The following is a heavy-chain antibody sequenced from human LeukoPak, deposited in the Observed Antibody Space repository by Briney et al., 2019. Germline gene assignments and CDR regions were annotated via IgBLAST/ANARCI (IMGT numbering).Heavy chain of an antibody. CDR1: GGSFSGYY. J-gene: IGHJ6*03. CDR3: ARRGVTLPMDV. V-gene: IGHV4-34*01. CDR2: INHSGST. D-gene: IGHD2-15*01. Sequence: SETLSLTCAVYGGSFSGYYWSWIRQPPGKGLEWIGEINHSGSTNYNPSLKSRVTISVDTSKNQFSLKLSSVTAADTAVYYRARRGVTLPMDVWGKGTTVTISS.